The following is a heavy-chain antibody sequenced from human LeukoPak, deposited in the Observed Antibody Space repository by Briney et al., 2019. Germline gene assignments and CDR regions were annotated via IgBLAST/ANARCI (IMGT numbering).Heavy chain of an antibody. CDR2: IQYDGSNE. J-gene: IGHJ4*02. Sequence: GGSLRLSCAASRFTFSSYGMHWVRQAPGKGLEWVAYIQYDGSNEQYADSVKGRFSISRDSSKNILYLQMNSLRAEDTAVYYCARDPGDLIAVAGLDYWGQGTLVTVSS. CDR3: ARDPGDLIAVAGLDY. V-gene: IGHV3-30*02. D-gene: IGHD6-19*01. CDR1: RFTFSSYG.